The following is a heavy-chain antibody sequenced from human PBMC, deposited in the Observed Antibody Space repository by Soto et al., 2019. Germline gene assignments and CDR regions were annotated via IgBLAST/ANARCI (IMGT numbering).Heavy chain of an antibody. D-gene: IGHD6-6*01. J-gene: IGHJ6*02. CDR2: ISAYNGNT. CDR3: ARDVSGSSYYYYYGMDV. CDR1: GYTFTSYG. Sequence: ASVKVSCKASGYTFTSYGISWVRQAPGQGLEWMGWISAYNGNTNYAQKLQGRVTMTTDTSTSTAYMELRSLRSDDTAVYYCARDVSGSSYYYYYGMDVWGQGTTVTVSS. V-gene: IGHV1-18*01.